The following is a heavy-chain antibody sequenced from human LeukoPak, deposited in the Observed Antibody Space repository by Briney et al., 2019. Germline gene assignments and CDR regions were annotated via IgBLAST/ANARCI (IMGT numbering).Heavy chain of an antibody. CDR2: ISRDGSGT. Sequence: PGGSLRLSCAASGFTFCGSAIHCVRQAPGQGREWVSVISRDGSGTYYTDSAKGRFTISRDNSKNTVYLQMNSLEPDDTAVYYCARDAFYSAGTYFDYWGQGTLVTVSS. V-gene: IGHV3-30*04. CDR1: GFTFCGSA. J-gene: IGHJ4*02. CDR3: ARDAFYSAGTYFDY. D-gene: IGHD3-10*01.